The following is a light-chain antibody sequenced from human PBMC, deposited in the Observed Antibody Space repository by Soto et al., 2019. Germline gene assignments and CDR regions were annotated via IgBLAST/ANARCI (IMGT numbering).Light chain of an antibody. Sequence: DIQRTQSPSTLSASVGDRVSITCRASQNIASRLAWYQQTPGKAPKVLIYGASTLESGVPSRFSGSGSGTEFTLTIRSLQPGDFATYYCQQYYSYSASFGQGTRLEIK. V-gene: IGKV1-5*01. CDR1: QNIASR. CDR3: QQYYSYSAS. CDR2: GAS. J-gene: IGKJ5*01.